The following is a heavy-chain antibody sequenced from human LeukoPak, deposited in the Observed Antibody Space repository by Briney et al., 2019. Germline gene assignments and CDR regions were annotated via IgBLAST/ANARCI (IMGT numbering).Heavy chain of an antibody. J-gene: IGHJ4*02. CDR2: ILHDGRNK. CDR3: ARDRGSDDPIDY. Sequence: GGSLRLSCAASGFTFNKYGMHWVRQAPGKGPEWVAVILHDGRNKYYADSVKGRFTVSRDNSKNTLYLELSSLRAEDTAVYYCARDRGSDDPIDYWGQGTPVTVSS. CDR1: GFTFNKYG. V-gene: IGHV3-33*01. D-gene: IGHD2-15*01.